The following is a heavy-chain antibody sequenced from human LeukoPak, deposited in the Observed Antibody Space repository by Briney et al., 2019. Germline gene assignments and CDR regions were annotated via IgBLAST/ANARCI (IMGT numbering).Heavy chain of an antibody. J-gene: IGHJ3*02. CDR1: GGSISSGSYY. Sequence: SETLSLTCTVSGGSISSGSYYWSWIRQPAGKGLEWIGRIYTRGSTNYNPSLKSRVTISVDTSKNQFSLKLSSVTAADTAVYYCARALWGIAARSPNLGAFDIWGQGTMVTVSS. D-gene: IGHD6-13*01. CDR3: ARALWGIAARSPNLGAFDI. CDR2: IYTRGST. V-gene: IGHV4-61*02.